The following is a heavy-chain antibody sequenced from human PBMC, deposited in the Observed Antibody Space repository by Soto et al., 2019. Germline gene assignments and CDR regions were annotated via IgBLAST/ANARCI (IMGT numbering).Heavy chain of an antibody. J-gene: IGHJ4*02. CDR3: AKDLLLRAAAGNAFDY. D-gene: IGHD6-13*01. CDR2: ISGSGGST. V-gene: IGHV3-23*01. CDR1: GFSFSNFA. Sequence: PGESLKISCAASGFSFSNFAMSWVRQAPGKGLEWVSAISGSGGSTYYADSVKGRFTISRDNSKNTLYLQMNSLRAEDTAVYYCAKDLLLRAAAGNAFDYWGQGTLVTVSS.